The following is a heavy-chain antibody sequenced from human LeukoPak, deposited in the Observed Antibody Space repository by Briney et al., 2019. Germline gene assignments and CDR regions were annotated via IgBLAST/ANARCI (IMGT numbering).Heavy chain of an antibody. CDR2: INPNSGGT. Sequence: GASVKVSCKASGYTFTGYYMHWVRQTPGQGLEWMGWINPNSGGTKYAQKFQGRVTMTRDTSISTTYMELSRLRSDDTAVYYCARVWVRGVLYGMDVWGQGTRSPSP. D-gene: IGHD3-10*01. CDR3: ARVWVRGVLYGMDV. V-gene: IGHV1-2*02. J-gene: IGHJ6*02. CDR1: GYTFTGYY.